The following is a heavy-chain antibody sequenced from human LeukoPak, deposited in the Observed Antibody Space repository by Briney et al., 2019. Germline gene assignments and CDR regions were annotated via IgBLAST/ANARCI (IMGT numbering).Heavy chain of an antibody. J-gene: IGHJ5*02. Sequence: PGRSLRLSCAASGFTFRSYGMHWVRQAPGKGLEWVAVISNDGSNKYYADSVKGRFTISRDNSKNTLYLQMNSLRADDTAVYYCAKDMGYSGSNNWFDPWGQGTLVTVSS. CDR2: ISNDGSNK. D-gene: IGHD1-26*01. CDR1: GFTFRSYG. V-gene: IGHV3-30*18. CDR3: AKDMGYSGSNNWFDP.